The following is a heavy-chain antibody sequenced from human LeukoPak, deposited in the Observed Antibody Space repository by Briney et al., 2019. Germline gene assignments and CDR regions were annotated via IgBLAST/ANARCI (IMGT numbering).Heavy chain of an antibody. D-gene: IGHD2/OR15-2a*01. V-gene: IGHV3-30*03. CDR2: ISYDGSHK. J-gene: IGHJ4*02. CDR3: ARVGGFYYFDH. CDR1: GFIFSNYG. Sequence: PGRSLRLSCAASGFIFSNYGMHWVRQAPGKGLEWVAVISYDGSHKYYADSVKGRFSISRDNSKNTLYLQMNSLRAEDTAVYFCARVGGFYYFDHWGQGTLVTVSS.